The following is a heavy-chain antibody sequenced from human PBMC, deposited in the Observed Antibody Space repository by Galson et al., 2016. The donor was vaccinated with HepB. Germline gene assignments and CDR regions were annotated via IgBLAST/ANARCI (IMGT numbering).Heavy chain of an antibody. CDR3: AGDSNGLYYFDF. Sequence: SVKVSCKASGGTLNNYAFSWVRQAPGQGLEWMGGIMTLLRESTSAQKFQDRLTITADEPTNTVYMELTSLRSEDTAVYYCAGDSNGLYYFDFWGQGTLVTVSS. D-gene: IGHD6-19*01. CDR2: IMTLLRES. V-gene: IGHV1-69*13. J-gene: IGHJ4*02. CDR1: GGTLNNYA.